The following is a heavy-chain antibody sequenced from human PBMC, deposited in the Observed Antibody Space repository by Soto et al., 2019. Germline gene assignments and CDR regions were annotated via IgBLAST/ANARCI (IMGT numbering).Heavy chain of an antibody. D-gene: IGHD1-1*01. V-gene: IGHV3-33*01. CDR1: GFMFSNHG. Sequence: QVQLVESGGGVVQPGRSLRLSCAASGFMFSNHGMHWGRQAPGKGLEWVAVIWADGNNRYYADSVKGRFTISRDNSKNTLYPQMTSLRAEDTAVYYCVRGDNWNDEASDYWGQGTLVTVSS. CDR3: VRGDNWNDEASDY. J-gene: IGHJ4*02. CDR2: IWADGNNR.